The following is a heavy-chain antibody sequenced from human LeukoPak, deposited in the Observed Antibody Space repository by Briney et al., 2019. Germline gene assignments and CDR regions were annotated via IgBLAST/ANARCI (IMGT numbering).Heavy chain of an antibody. D-gene: IGHD3-22*01. CDR3: AKVRGDYYDSSGYYFDY. J-gene: IGHJ4*02. V-gene: IGHV3-21*01. Sequence: PGGSLRLSCAASGFTFNNYSMNWVRQAPGKGLEWVSSISISSSYIYYADSVKGRFTISRDNSKNTLYLQMNSLRAEDTAVYYCAKVRGDYYDSSGYYFDYWGQGTLVTVSS. CDR2: ISISSSYI. CDR1: GFTFNNYS.